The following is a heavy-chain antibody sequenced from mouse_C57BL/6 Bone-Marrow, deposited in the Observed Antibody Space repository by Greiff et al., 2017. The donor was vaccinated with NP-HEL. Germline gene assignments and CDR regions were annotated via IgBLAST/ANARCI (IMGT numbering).Heavy chain of an antibody. J-gene: IGHJ2*01. Sequence: EVKLVESGGGLVKPGGSLKLSCAASGFTFSSYAMSWVRQTPEKRLEWVATISDGGSYTYYPDNVKGRFTLSRDNAKNNLYLQMSQLKSEDTAMYYCARDAPYYYGSSYDYFDYWGQGTTLTVSS. CDR1: GFTFSSYA. V-gene: IGHV5-4*01. CDR2: ISDGGSYT. CDR3: ARDAPYYYGSSYDYFDY. D-gene: IGHD1-1*01.